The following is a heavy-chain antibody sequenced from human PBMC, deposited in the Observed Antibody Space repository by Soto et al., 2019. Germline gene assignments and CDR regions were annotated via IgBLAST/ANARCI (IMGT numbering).Heavy chain of an antibody. CDR3: HIVVVTAMEMYYFDY. J-gene: IGHJ4*02. D-gene: IGHD2-21*02. CDR1: GGTFSSYA. Sequence: ASVKVSCKASGGTFSSYAISWVRQAPGQGLEWMGGIIPIFGTANYAQKFQGRVTITADESTSTAYMELSSLRSEDTAVYYCHIVVVTAMEMYYFDYWGQGTLVIVYS. V-gene: IGHV1-69*13. CDR2: IIPIFGTA.